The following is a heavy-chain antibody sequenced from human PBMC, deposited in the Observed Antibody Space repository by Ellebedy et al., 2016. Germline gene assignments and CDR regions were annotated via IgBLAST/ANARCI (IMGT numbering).Heavy chain of an antibody. CDR2: INPHSGGT. J-gene: IGHJ5*02. CDR3: TRFSSTWYWFDP. Sequence: ASVKVSXKASGYTFTAYYIHWVRQAPRQGLEWMGWINPHSGGTNFAQKFQGRVTMTRDTSISTAYMELSKLRSDDTAVYYCTRFSSTWYWFDPWGQGTLVTVS. D-gene: IGHD6-13*01. CDR1: GYTFTAYY. V-gene: IGHV1-2*02.